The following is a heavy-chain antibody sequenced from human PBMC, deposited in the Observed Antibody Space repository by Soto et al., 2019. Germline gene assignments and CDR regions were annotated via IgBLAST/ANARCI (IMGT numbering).Heavy chain of an antibody. Sequence: TSETLSLTCTVSGGSVSSGSYYWSWIRQPPGKGLEWIGYIYYSGSTNYNPSLKSRVTISVDTSKNQFSLKLSPVTAADTAVYYCARVPTVTNPFDYWGQGTLVTVSS. CDR1: GGSVSSGSYY. CDR3: ARVPTVTNPFDY. V-gene: IGHV4-61*01. D-gene: IGHD4-17*01. CDR2: IYYSGST. J-gene: IGHJ4*02.